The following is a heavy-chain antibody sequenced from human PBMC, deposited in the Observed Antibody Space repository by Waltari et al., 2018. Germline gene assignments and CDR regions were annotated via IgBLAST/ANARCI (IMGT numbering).Heavy chain of an antibody. CDR2: IKSRTRGGTV. J-gene: IGHJ4*02. V-gene: IGHV3-15*01. Sequence: EVQLVESGGGLVNWGGSLRLSCVASGFPFDSDWMTWFRRAPGRGLELVGLIKSRTRGGTVFYAAPVEGRCTISRDDAQKTLYLQMNSLKTEDTAVYYCVADISEVGRGEFDYWAQGTGVTVSS. D-gene: IGHD3-10*01. CDR1: GFPFDSDW. CDR3: VADISEVGRGEFDY.